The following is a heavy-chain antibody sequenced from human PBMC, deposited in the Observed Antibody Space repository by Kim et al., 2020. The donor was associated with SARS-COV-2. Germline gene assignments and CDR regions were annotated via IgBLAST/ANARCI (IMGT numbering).Heavy chain of an antibody. CDR1: GYTFTGYY. J-gene: IGHJ6*02. Sequence: ASVKVSCKASGYTFTGYYMHWVRQAPGQGLEWMGWINPNSGGTNYAQKFQGRVTMTRDTSISTAYMELSRLRSDDTAVYYCALPSSSWFYYGMDVLGQGTTVTVSS. CDR2: INPNSGGT. V-gene: IGHV1-2*02. CDR3: ALPSSSWFYYGMDV. D-gene: IGHD6-13*01.